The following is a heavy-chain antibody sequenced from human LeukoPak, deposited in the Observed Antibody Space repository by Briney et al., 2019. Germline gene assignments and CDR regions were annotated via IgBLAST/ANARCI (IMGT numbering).Heavy chain of an antibody. CDR2: IRYDGSNK. J-gene: IGHJ4*02. CDR1: GFTFSSYG. D-gene: IGHD3-22*01. V-gene: IGHV3-30*02. CDR3: AKEGMYYDSSGYYWALRY. Sequence: RLSLRLSFAASGFTFSSYGMHWVRQAPGKGLEWVAFIRYDGSNKYYADSVKGRFTISRDNSKNTLYLQMNSLRAEDTAVYYCAKEGMYYDSSGYYWALRYWGQGTLVTVSS.